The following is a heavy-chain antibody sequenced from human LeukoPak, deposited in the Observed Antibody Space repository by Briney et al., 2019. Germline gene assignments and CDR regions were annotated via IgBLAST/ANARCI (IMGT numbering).Heavy chain of an antibody. J-gene: IGHJ3*02. CDR3: ARGPYSYDSSGAFDI. CDR2: ISSSGST. D-gene: IGHD3-22*01. V-gene: IGHV4-39*07. Sequence: PSETLSLTCTVSGGSISSSSYYWGWLRQPPGTGLEWIGRISSSGSTNYNPSLKSRVTISVDTSKNQFSLKLSSVTAADTAVYFCARGPYSYDSSGAFDIWGQGTMVTVSS. CDR1: GGSISSSSYY.